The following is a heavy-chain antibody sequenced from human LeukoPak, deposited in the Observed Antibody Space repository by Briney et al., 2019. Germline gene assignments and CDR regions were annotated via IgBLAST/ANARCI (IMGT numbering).Heavy chain of an antibody. CDR1: GGSISSDY. Sequence: KASETLSLTCTVSGGSISSDYWSWIRQPAGKGLEGIGRIYYSGSTNYNPSLKSRVSISVDTSKNQFSLKLSSVTAAATAVYYCARGWANYDSSGYQLDYWGQGTLVTVSS. CDR3: ARGWANYDSSGYQLDY. CDR2: IYYSGST. J-gene: IGHJ4*02. V-gene: IGHV4-4*07. D-gene: IGHD3-22*01.